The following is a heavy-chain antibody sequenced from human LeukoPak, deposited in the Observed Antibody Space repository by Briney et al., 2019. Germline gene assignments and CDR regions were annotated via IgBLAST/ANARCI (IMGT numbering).Heavy chain of an antibody. V-gene: IGHV3-11*03. CDR3: ASVDMGKFDY. J-gene: IGHJ4*02. D-gene: IGHD5-24*01. CDR2: ISSSSSYT. Sequence: GGSLRLSCAASGFTFSDYYMSWIRHAPGKGLEWVSYISSSSSYTNYAVSVKGRFTISRDNAKNSLYLQMNSLRAEDTAVYYCASVDMGKFDYWGQGTLVTVSS. CDR1: GFTFSDYY.